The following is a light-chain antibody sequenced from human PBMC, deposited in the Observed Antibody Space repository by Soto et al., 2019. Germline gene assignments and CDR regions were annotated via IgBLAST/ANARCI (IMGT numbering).Light chain of an antibody. CDR3: QQRNIWPPVT. V-gene: IGKV3-11*01. J-gene: IGKJ5*01. CDR1: PSVTNY. CDR2: GAF. Sequence: EIVLTQSPATLSLSPGERATLSCRASPSVTNYLAWYQQKPGQAPRLLIYGAFNRATGIPARFSGSGSGTDLTLTISSLEPEDFAVYYCQQRNIWPPVTFGQGTRLEIK.